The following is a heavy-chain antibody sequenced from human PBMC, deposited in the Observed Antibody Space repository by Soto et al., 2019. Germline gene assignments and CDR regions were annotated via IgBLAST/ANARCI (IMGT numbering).Heavy chain of an antibody. Sequence: SETLSLTCALSGYSIIGIYHWAWIRQPPGRSLEWIGRINHTGTTYYTPSLKSRVTISVDTSKNQFSLKLSSVTAADTAVYYCARGGTYDILTGYYYYYYGMDVWGQGTTVTVSS. V-gene: IGHV4-38-2*01. CDR3: ARGGTYDILTGYYYYYYGMDV. CDR2: INHTGTT. J-gene: IGHJ6*02. CDR1: GYSIIGIYH. D-gene: IGHD3-9*01.